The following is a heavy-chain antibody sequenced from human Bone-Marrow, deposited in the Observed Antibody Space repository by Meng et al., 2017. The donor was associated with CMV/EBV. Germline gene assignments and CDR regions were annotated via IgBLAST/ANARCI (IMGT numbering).Heavy chain of an antibody. CDR2: IKQDGSEK. CDR3: ARDIVVVPAAIPYYYGMAV. J-gene: IGHJ6*02. D-gene: IGHD2-2*01. CDR1: GFTFSSYW. V-gene: IGHV3-7*01. Sequence: GGSLRLSCAASGFTFSSYWMSWVRQAPGKGLEWVANIKQDGSEKYYVDSVKGRFTISRDNAKNSLYLQMNSLRAEDTAVYYCARDIVVVPAAIPYYYGMAVWGQGPTVTGSS.